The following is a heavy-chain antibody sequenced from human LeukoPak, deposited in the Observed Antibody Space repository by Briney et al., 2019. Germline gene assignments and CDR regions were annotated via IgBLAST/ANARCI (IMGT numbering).Heavy chain of an antibody. J-gene: IGHJ5*02. D-gene: IGHD1-26*01. Sequence: PGGSLRLSCAASGFTFSSYAMHWVRQAPGKGLEYVSAISSNGGSTFYANSVKGRFTISRDNAGKSVYLQLNSLTAEDTAVYYCAREPIVGATKYWSWFDPWGQGTLVTVSS. CDR1: GFTFSSYA. CDR3: AREPIVGATKYWSWFDP. V-gene: IGHV3-64*01. CDR2: ISSNGGST.